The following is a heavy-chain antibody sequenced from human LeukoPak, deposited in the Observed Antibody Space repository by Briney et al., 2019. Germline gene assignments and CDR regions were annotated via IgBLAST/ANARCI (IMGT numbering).Heavy chain of an antibody. CDR1: GYFFPNAW. V-gene: IGHV3-33*08. Sequence: GGSLRLSCTISGYFFPNAWLNWVRQAPGRGLEWVAVIWSDGNNKEHGDSVKGRFTISRDNSKNTLYLQMNSLRAEDTAMYYCARDYCSSISCMDAWGQGTTVTVSS. CDR3: ARDYCSSISCMDA. D-gene: IGHD2-2*01. CDR2: IWSDGNNK. J-gene: IGHJ6*02.